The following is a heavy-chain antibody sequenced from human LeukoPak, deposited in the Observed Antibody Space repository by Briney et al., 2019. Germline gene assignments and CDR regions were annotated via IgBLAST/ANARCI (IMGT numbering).Heavy chain of an antibody. CDR3: TTAERSAYCGGDCYPPRWGY. Sequence: GGSLRLSCAASGFTFSNAWMSWVRQAPGKGLEWVGRIKSKTDGGTTDYAAPVKGRFTISRDDSKNTLYLQMNSLKTEDTAVYYCTTAERSAYCGGDCYPPRWGYWGQGTLVTVSS. CDR1: GFTFSNAW. J-gene: IGHJ4*02. V-gene: IGHV3-15*01. D-gene: IGHD2-21*02. CDR2: IKSKTDGGTT.